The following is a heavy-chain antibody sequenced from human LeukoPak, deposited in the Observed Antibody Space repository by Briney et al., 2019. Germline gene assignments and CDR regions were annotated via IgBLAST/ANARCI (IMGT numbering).Heavy chain of an antibody. J-gene: IGHJ4*02. D-gene: IGHD3-9*01. CDR2: IYYSGST. CDR1: GGSISSYY. CDR3: ARDDYDILTGSHHGFDY. Sequence: PSETLSLTCTVSGGSISSYYWSWIRQPPGKGLEWIGYIYYSGSTNYNPSLKSRVTISVDTSKNQFSLKLSSVPAADTAVYYCARDDYDILTGSHHGFDYWGQGTLVTVSS. V-gene: IGHV4-59*01.